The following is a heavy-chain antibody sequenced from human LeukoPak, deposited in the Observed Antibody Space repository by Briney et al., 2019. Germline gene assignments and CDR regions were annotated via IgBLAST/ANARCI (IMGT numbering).Heavy chain of an antibody. CDR3: AKDLNRGLPDY. Sequence: GGSLRLSCAASGFTFSSYGMHWVRQAPGKGLEWVAVISYDGSKYYADSVKGRFTISRDNSKNTLYLQMSSLRAEDTAVYYWAKDLNRGLPDYWGQGTLVTVSS. D-gene: IGHD2-21*01. CDR2: ISYDGSK. V-gene: IGHV3-30*18. J-gene: IGHJ4*02. CDR1: GFTFSSYG.